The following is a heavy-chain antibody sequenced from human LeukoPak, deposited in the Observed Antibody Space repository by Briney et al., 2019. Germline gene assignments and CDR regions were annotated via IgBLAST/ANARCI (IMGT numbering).Heavy chain of an antibody. D-gene: IGHD2-15*01. J-gene: IGHJ2*01. CDR3: ARPKEGYCSGGSCYSWYFDL. Sequence: GSLRLSCAASGFTFSSYGMHWVRQAPGKGLEWVAFIRYDGSNKYYADSVKGRFTISRDNSKNTLYLQMNSLRAEDTAVYYCARPKEGYCSGGSCYSWYFDLWGRGTLVTVSS. CDR2: IRYDGSNK. V-gene: IGHV3-30*02. CDR1: GFTFSSYG.